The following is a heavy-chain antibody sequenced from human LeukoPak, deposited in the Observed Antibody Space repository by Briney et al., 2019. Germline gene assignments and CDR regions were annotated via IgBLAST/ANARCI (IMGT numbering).Heavy chain of an antibody. Sequence: GGSLRLSCAASGFTFNTYPMSWVRQAPGTGLEWVSVISGTGGTYYADSVKGRFTISRDNSKNTVYLQMNSLRAEDTAVYYCAKRIAAAGTGVGVGFDYWGQGTLVTVSS. J-gene: IGHJ4*02. V-gene: IGHV3-23*01. CDR1: GFTFNTYP. CDR3: AKRIAAAGTGVGVGFDY. CDR2: ISGTGGT. D-gene: IGHD6-13*01.